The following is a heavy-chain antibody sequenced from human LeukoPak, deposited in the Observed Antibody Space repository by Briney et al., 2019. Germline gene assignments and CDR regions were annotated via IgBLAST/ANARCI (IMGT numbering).Heavy chain of an antibody. D-gene: IGHD6-19*01. J-gene: IGHJ4*01. CDR3: ARDIAVAGTFVNY. V-gene: IGHV3-74*01. CDR2: INSDGSST. CDR1: GFTFSSYW. Sequence: PGGSLRLSCAASGFTFSSYWMHWVRPAPGKGLVWVSRINSDGSSTSYADSVRGRFTISRDNAKNTLYLQMNSLRAEDTAVYYCARDIAVAGTFVNYWDHGTLVTVSS.